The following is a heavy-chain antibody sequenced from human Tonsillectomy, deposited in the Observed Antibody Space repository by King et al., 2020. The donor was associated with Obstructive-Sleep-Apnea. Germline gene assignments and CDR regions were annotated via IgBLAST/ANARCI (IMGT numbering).Heavy chain of an antibody. J-gene: IGHJ5*02. CDR2: ISYDGSNE. D-gene: IGHD5-12*01. CDR1: GFTFSSYA. Sequence: VQLVESGGGVVQPGRSLRLSCAASGFTFSSYAMHWVRQAPGKGLEWGAVISYDGSNEYYADSVKGRFTISRDNSKNTLYVQMNSLRAEDTAVYYCAPLGSGYHFRKWFDPWGQGTLVTVSS. CDR3: APLGSGYHFRKWFDP. V-gene: IGHV3-30-3*01.